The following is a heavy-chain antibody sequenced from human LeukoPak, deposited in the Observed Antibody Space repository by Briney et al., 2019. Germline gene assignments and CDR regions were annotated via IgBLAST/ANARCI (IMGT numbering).Heavy chain of an antibody. V-gene: IGHV3-49*03. CDR2: IRSKAYGGTT. J-gene: IGHJ4*02. CDR1: GFTFGDYA. D-gene: IGHD4-23*01. CDR3: TRAPRGYGGNSDY. Sequence: GGSLRLSCTASGFTFGDYAMSWFRQAPGKGLEWVGFIRSKAYGGTTECAASVKGRFTISRDDSKSIAYLQMNSLKTEDTAVYYCTRAPRGYGGNSDYWGQGTLVTVSS.